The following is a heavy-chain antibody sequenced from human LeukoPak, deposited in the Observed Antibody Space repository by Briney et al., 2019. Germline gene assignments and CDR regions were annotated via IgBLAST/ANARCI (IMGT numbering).Heavy chain of an antibody. J-gene: IGHJ4*02. CDR2: ITTYNGNT. CDR1: GYTFTSYG. CDR3: ARDEDYGISVNVDY. Sequence: ASVKVSCKASGYTFTSYGISWVRQAPGQGLEWMGWITTYNGNTNCAQKLQGRATMTTDTSTSTAYMELRSLRSDDTAVYYCARDEDYGISVNVDYWGQGTLVTVSS. V-gene: IGHV1-18*01. D-gene: IGHD4-17*01.